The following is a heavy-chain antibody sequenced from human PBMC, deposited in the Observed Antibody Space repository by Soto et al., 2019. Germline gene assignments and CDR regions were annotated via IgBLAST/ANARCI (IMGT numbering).Heavy chain of an antibody. CDR2: ISGSGGRV. J-gene: IGHJ6*02. Sequence: EVQLLESGGALAQPGGSLRLSCGASGFTFRIYGMSWVRQAPGKGLEWVSTISGSGGRVDYADSVKGRFTISRDDSKNTVHLQMNSLRAADTAVYYCARDMGFIKVSGVTYYYYGLDVWGQGTTVTVPS. D-gene: IGHD3-10*01. CDR1: GFTFRIYG. CDR3: ARDMGFIKVSGVTYYYYGLDV. V-gene: IGHV3-23*01.